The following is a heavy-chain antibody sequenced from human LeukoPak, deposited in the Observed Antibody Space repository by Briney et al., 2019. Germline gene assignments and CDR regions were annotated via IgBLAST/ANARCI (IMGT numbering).Heavy chain of an antibody. Sequence: SVKVSCKASGGTFSSYAISWVRQAPGQGLEWMGRIIPILGIANYAQKFQGRVTITADKSTSTAYMELSSLRSEDTAVYYCARQGVGGSSWLDYWGQGTLVTVSS. V-gene: IGHV1-69*04. CDR3: ARQGVGGSSWLDY. CDR2: IIPILGIA. CDR1: GGTFSSYA. D-gene: IGHD6-13*01. J-gene: IGHJ4*02.